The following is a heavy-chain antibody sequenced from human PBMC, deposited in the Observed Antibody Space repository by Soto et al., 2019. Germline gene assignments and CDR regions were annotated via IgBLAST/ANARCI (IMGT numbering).Heavy chain of an antibody. Sequence: SETLSLTCTVSGGSIINYYWNWIRQPPGKGLEWIGYIYNSGSTNSNPSLKSRVTISVDTSKNQFSLKLSYVTAADTAVYYCAKVGNGYCSSTSCLFHFDYWGQGTLVTVSS. D-gene: IGHD2-2*01. CDR1: GGSIINYY. CDR3: AKVGNGYCSSTSCLFHFDY. V-gene: IGHV4-59*01. J-gene: IGHJ4*02. CDR2: IYNSGST.